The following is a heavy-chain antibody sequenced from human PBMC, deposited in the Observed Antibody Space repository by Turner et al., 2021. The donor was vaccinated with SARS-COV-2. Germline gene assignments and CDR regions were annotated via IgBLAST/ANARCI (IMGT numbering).Heavy chain of an antibody. V-gene: IGHV3-21*01. J-gene: IGHJ6*02. D-gene: IGHD2-2*01. Sequence: EVQLVESGGGLVKPGGSLRLSCAAYGFTFSSYSMNWVRQAPGKGLEWVSSISSSSSYIYYADSVKGRFTISRDNAKNSLYLQMNSLRAEDTAVYYCARDHRPVVVPAAKRAGSYYYGMDVWGQGTTVTVSS. CDR2: ISSSSSYI. CDR3: ARDHRPVVVPAAKRAGSYYYGMDV. CDR1: GFTFSSYS.